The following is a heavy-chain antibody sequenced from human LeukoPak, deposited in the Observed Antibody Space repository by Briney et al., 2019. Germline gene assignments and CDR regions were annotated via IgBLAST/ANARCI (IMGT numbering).Heavy chain of an antibody. CDR3: ARVRYCSGGSCYVPVDY. V-gene: IGHV3-72*01. D-gene: IGHD2-15*01. CDR1: GFTFSDHY. Sequence: GGSLRLSCAASGFTFSDHYMDWVRQAPGKGLEWVGRIRNKANSYTTEYAASVKGRFTISRDDSKNSLFLQTNSLKTEDTAVYYCARVRYCSGGSCYVPVDYWGQGTLVTVSS. J-gene: IGHJ4*02. CDR2: IRNKANSYTT.